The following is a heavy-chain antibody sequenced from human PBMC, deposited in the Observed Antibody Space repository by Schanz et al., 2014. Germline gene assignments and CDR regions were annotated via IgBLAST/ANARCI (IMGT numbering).Heavy chain of an antibody. D-gene: IGHD5-12*01. CDR3: ARARYTGYDCSGY. J-gene: IGHJ4*02. CDR2: INPNSGET. V-gene: IGHV1-2*02. CDR1: GYSFTEYF. Sequence: QVQLVQSGPAVKKPGASMKVSCLASGYSFTEYFLHWVRQAPGQGLEWMGWINPNSGETNYEQKFTGRVTLSRETSSSTAFMELSGLTYDETATYFCARARYTGYDCSGYWGQGTLLIVSS.